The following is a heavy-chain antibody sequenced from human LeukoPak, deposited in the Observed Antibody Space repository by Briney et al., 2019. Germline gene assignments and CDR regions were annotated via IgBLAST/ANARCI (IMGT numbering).Heavy chain of an antibody. CDR1: GFIFSRYA. CDR3: AKTPMIDSYWFDP. J-gene: IGHJ5*02. CDR2: MSHDGTVK. V-gene: IGHV3-30-3*02. Sequence: PGGSLRLSCAASGFIFSRYAMHWVRQAPGKGLEWVAVMSHDGTVKYNADSVKGRFTVPRDNSKNTLYLQMNTLSVEDTAVYYCAKTPMIDSYWFDPWGQGTLVTVSS. D-gene: IGHD3-16*01.